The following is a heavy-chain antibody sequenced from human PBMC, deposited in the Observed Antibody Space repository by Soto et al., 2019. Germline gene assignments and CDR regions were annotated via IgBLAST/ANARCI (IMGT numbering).Heavy chain of an antibody. J-gene: IGHJ6*03. V-gene: IGHV1-3*01. CDR1: GYTFTSYA. CDR2: INAGNGNT. CDR3: ASQVCSNSSSWYWDYYYMDV. Sequence: QVQLVQSGAEVKKPGASVKVSCKASGYTFTSYAMHWVRQAPGQRLEWMGWINAGNGNTKYSQKFQGRVTITRDTTASTAYMQLSSLRSEDTAVYYCASQVCSNSSSWYWDYYYMDVWGKGTTVTVSS. D-gene: IGHD6-13*01.